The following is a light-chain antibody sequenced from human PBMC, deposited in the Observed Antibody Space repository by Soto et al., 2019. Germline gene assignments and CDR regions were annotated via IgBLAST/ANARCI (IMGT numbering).Light chain of an antibody. Sequence: QSVLTQPPSASGSPGQSVTISCTGTSSDVGGYNYVSWYQQHPGKAPKLMIYDVSKRPSGVPDRFSGSKSGNTASLTVSGLQVEDEADYYCSSYAGSNSFVFGTGTQLTVL. CDR2: DVS. CDR3: SSYAGSNSFV. CDR1: SSDVGGYNY. J-gene: IGLJ1*01. V-gene: IGLV2-8*01.